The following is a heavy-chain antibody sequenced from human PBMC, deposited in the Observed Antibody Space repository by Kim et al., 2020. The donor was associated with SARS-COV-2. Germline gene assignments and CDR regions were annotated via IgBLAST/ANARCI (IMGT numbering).Heavy chain of an antibody. V-gene: IGHV3-74*01. J-gene: IGHJ6*03. CDR2: INSDGSST. CDR1: GFTFSSYW. D-gene: IGHD5-18*01. Sequence: GGSLRLSCAASGFTFSSYWMHWVRQAPGKGLVWVSRINSDGSSTSYADSVKGRFTISRDNAKNTLYLQMYSLRAEDTAVYYCARSGYTYGYDMDVWGQGTTVIVSS. CDR3: ARSGYTYGYDMDV.